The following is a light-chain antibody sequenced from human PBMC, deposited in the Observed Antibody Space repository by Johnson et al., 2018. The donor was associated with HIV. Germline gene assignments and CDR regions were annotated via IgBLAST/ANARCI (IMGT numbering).Light chain of an antibody. V-gene: IGLV1-51*01. CDR3: ATWDRSLSAGGV. J-gene: IGLJ1*01. CDR2: DNN. CDR1: SSNIGNNY. Sequence: QSVLTQPPSVSAAPGQKVTISCSGSSSNIGNNYVSWYQQLPGTAPKLLIHDNNKRPSGIPDRFSGSKSGASATLGTTGLHTGDEADYYCATWDRSLSAGGVFGTGTKVTVL.